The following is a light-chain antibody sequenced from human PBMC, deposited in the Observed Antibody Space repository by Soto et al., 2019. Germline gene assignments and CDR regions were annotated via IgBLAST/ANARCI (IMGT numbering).Light chain of an antibody. CDR3: QQYGSSLWT. V-gene: IGKV3-15*01. Sequence: EIVMTQSPATLSVSPGGRATLSCRASQSISDTLAWYQQKPGQAPRLLIHGASTRAPGFPARFSGSGSGTDFTLTISSLQSEDFAVHYCQQYGSSLWTLGQGTKADIK. J-gene: IGKJ1*01. CDR2: GAS. CDR1: QSISDT.